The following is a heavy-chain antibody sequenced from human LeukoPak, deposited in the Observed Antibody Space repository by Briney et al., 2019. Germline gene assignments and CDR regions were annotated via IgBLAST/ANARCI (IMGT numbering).Heavy chain of an antibody. CDR1: GFIFSNYS. Sequence: GGSLRLSCAASGFIFSNYSLHWVRQAPGKGLEWISYIRSSSSDIYYADSVKGRVTISRDNARKSLYLQMNSLRAEDAAVYYCARDYHYYYMDVWGKGTTVIVSS. CDR2: IRSSSSDI. J-gene: IGHJ6*03. CDR3: ARDYHYYYMDV. V-gene: IGHV3-48*01.